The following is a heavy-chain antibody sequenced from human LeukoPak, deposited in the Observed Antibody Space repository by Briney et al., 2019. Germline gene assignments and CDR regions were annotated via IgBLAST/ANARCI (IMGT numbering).Heavy chain of an antibody. CDR1: GDTFSSYY. Sequence: ASVKVSCKASGDTFSSYYMHWVQQAPGQGLEWMGIINPSGGSTTYAQKLQGRVTMTRDTSTSTVYMELSSLRSEDTAVYYCARGGVLRFLEHLDYWGQGTLVTVSS. J-gene: IGHJ4*02. CDR3: ARGGVLRFLEHLDY. CDR2: INPSGGST. V-gene: IGHV1-46*01. D-gene: IGHD3-3*01.